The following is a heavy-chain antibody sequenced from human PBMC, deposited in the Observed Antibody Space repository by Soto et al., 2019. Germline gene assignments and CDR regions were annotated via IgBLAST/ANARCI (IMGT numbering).Heavy chain of an antibody. CDR3: ATRSVTAPY. CDR2: IYSGGST. V-gene: IGHV3-66*01. Sequence: EVQLVQSGGGLVQPGGSLRLSCAASGFTVSSNYMSWVRPAPGKGLECVSLIYSGGSTYSADSVKARFTISRARSTTTLSLQMTSLSAEVSAIYSCATRSVTAPYSGQGTPVTVSS. J-gene: IGHJ4*02. D-gene: IGHD2-21*02. CDR1: GFTVSSNY.